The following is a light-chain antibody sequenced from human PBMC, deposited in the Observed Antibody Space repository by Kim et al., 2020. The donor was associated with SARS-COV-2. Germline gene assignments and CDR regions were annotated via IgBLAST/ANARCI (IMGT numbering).Light chain of an antibody. CDR2: TDN. Sequence: GQSVTISCSGSSSNIGSNYVSWYQHLPGTAPKLLIYTDNPRPSGVPDRFSGSKSGTSASLAISGLQSEDEADYYCAAWDDGLRGRMFGGGTKVTVL. V-gene: IGLV1-44*01. CDR1: SSNIGSNY. CDR3: AAWDDGLRGRM. J-gene: IGLJ3*02.